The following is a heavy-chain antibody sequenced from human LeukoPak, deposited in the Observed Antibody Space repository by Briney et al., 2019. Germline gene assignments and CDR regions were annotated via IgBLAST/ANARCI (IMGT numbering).Heavy chain of an antibody. CDR3: ARLETSIMVVTAIDY. D-gene: IGHD2-21*02. J-gene: IGHJ4*02. CDR2: IYPGDSDT. V-gene: IGHV5-51*01. CDR1: GYSFTSYW. Sequence: GESLKISCKGSGYSFTSYWIGWVRQMPGKGLEWMGIIYPGDSDTRYSPSFQGQVTISADKSISTAYLQWSSLKASDTAMYYCARLETSIMVVTAIDYWGQGTLVTVSS.